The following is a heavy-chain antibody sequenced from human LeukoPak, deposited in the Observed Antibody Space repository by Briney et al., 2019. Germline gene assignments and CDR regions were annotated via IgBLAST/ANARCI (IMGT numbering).Heavy chain of an antibody. D-gene: IGHD3-10*01. CDR3: ARVPNYGSGPTWFDP. Sequence: ASVKVSCKASGGTFSSYAISWVRQAPGQGLEWMGRIIPILGIATYAQKFQGRVTITAGKSTSTAYMELSSLRSEDTAVYYCARVPNYGSGPTWFDPWGQGTLVTVSS. CDR1: GGTFSSYA. CDR2: IIPILGIA. J-gene: IGHJ5*02. V-gene: IGHV1-69*04.